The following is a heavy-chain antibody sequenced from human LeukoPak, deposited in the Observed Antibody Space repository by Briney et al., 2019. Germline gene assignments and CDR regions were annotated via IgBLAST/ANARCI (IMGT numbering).Heavy chain of an antibody. D-gene: IGHD6-19*01. CDR3: ARAVAGDEQFDY. CDR1: GGSISSYY. J-gene: IGHJ4*02. V-gene: IGHV4-59*01. CDR2: IYYSGST. Sequence: SETLFLTCTVSGGSISSYYWSWIRQPPGKGLEWIGYIYYSGSTNYNPSLKSRVTISVDTSKNQFSLKLSSVTAADTAVYYCARAVAGDEQFDYWGQGTLVTVSS.